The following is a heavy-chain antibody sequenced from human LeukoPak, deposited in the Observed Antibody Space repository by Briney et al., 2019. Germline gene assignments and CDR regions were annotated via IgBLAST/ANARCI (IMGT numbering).Heavy chain of an antibody. CDR3: ARDSHRITIFGVVIGAFDI. CDR1: GGSISSYY. V-gene: IGHV4-59*12. CDR2: IYYSGST. Sequence: PSETLSLNCTVSGGSISSYYWSWIRQPPGKGLEWIGYIYYSGSTNYNPSLKSRVTISVDTSKNQFSLKLSSVTAADTAVYYCARDSHRITIFGVVIGAFDIWGQGTMVTVSS. D-gene: IGHD3-3*01. J-gene: IGHJ3*02.